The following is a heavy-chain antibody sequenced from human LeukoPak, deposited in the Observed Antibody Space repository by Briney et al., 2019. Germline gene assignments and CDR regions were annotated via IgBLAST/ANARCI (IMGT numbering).Heavy chain of an antibody. J-gene: IGHJ4*02. Sequence: ASVKVSCKASGGTFSSYAINWVRQAPGQGLEWVGRIIPIFGTSNYAQKFQGRVTIAADESSTTAYMELTSLTSNDTALYYCARGPIRSGYSGRFDYWGQGTLVTVSS. CDR2: IIPIFGTS. CDR3: ARGPIRSGYSGRFDY. V-gene: IGHV1-69*13. D-gene: IGHD3-22*01. CDR1: GGTFSSYA.